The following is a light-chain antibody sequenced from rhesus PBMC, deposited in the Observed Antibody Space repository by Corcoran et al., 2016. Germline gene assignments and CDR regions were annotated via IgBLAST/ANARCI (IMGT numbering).Light chain of an antibody. CDR2: KAS. Sequence: DIQMTQSPSSLSASVGDTVTITCRASQGISSWLAWYQQKPGKASKLLIYKASRLQSGVRSRFSGSGSVTDFTLTISSLQSEDFATYYCQQYSSRPLTFGGGTKVELK. V-gene: IGKV1-22*01. CDR3: QQYSSRPLT. CDR1: QGISSW. J-gene: IGKJ4*01.